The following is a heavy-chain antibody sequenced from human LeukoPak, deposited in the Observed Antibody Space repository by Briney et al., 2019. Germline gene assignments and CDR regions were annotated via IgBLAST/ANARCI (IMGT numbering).Heavy chain of an antibody. V-gene: IGHV5-51*01. D-gene: IGHD6-13*01. CDR2: IYPSDSDT. CDR3: ASPTSTWAY. Sequence: RGESLKISCKGSGYSFTNYWIGWARQMPGKGLEWMGIIYPSDSDTRYSPSFQGQVTISADKSISTAYLQWSSLRASDTAMHYCASPTSTWAYWGQGTLVTVSS. J-gene: IGHJ4*02. CDR1: GYSFTNYW.